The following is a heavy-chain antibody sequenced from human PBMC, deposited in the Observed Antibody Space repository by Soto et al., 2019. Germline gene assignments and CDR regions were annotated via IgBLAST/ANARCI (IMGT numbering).Heavy chain of an antibody. Sequence: SETLSLTCTVSGGSISGYDWSWIRQPPGKGLEWIGYISNSGSTSYNPSLKSRVTISVDTSKNQFSLKLSSVTAADTAVYYCARVDCSSTSCYRRRGGNYYYYMDVWGKGTTVTVSS. V-gene: IGHV4-59*12. CDR3: ARVDCSSTSCYRRRGGNYYYYMDV. CDR1: GGSISGYD. J-gene: IGHJ6*03. D-gene: IGHD2-2*01. CDR2: ISNSGST.